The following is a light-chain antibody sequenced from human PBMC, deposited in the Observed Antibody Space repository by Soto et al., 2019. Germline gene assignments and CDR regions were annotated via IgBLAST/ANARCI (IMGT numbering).Light chain of an antibody. Sequence: QSALTQPASVSGSPGQSITISCTGTSSDVGGYNYVSWYQQHPGKAPKLLMYDNNKRPSGIPDRFSGSKSGTSATLDITGLQTGDEADYYCGTWDYSLTAVVFGGGTQLTVL. CDR3: GTWDYSLTAVV. CDR1: SSDVGGYNY. V-gene: IGLV1-51*01. J-gene: IGLJ2*01. CDR2: DNN.